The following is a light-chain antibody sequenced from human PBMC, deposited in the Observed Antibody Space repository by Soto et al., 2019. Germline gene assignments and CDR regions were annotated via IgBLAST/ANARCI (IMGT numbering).Light chain of an antibody. CDR2: GAS. CDR3: QQYGGSPPGVT. J-gene: IGKJ4*01. V-gene: IGKV3-20*01. Sequence: EAVLTQSPGTLSLSPGQSATLSCRASQRVSTSFIAWYQQKPGQAPRLLIYGASNRATGIPDGLIGSGSGTDFTLTITRLEPEDSAVYYCQQYGGSPPGVTFGGGTKVDIK. CDR1: QRVSTSF.